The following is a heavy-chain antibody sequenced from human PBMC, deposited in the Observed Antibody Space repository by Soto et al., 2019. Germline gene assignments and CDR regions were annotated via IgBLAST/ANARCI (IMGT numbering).Heavy chain of an antibody. J-gene: IGHJ4*02. CDR2: IDPSDSQT. V-gene: IGHV5-10-1*01. CDR3: ARQIYDSDTGPNFQYYFDS. Sequence: GESLKISCKGSGYSFAGYWITWVRQKPGKGLEWMGRIDPSDSQTYYSPSFRGHVTISVTKSITTVFLQWSSLRASDTAMYYCARQIYDSDTGPNFQYYFDSWGQGTACTVSS. D-gene: IGHD3-22*01. CDR1: GYSFAGYW.